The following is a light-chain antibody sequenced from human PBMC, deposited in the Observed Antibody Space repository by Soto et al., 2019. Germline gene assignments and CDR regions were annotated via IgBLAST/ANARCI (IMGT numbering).Light chain of an antibody. Sequence: EIVLTQSPGTLSLSPGERATLACMASQSVSNNSLAWYQQKPVQAPRLLMYDVSTTATGVPARFSGSGSGTEFTLTISSLQSEDFALSYCQQYDHWPPATFGQGTKVDIK. J-gene: IGKJ1*01. V-gene: IGKV3-15*01. CDR2: DVS. CDR3: QQYDHWPPAT. CDR1: QSVSNN.